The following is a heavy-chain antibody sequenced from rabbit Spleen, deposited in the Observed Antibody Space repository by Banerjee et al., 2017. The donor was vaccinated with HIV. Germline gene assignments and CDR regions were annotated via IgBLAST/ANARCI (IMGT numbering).Heavy chain of an antibody. D-gene: IGHD8-1*01. CDR3: ARDTASSFSSYGMDL. CDR1: GFDFSVYG. V-gene: IGHV1S47*01. J-gene: IGHJ6*01. CDR2: IDLVFGST. Sequence: QEQLVESGGGLVQPGGSLKLSCKASGFDFSVYGVSWVRQAPGKGLEWIGYIDLVFGSTYYVSWVNGRFTISSHNAQNTVFLQMTSLTAADTATYFCARDTASSFSSYGMDLWGPGTLVTVS.